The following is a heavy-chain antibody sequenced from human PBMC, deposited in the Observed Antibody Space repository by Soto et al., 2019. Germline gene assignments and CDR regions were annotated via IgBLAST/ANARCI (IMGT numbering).Heavy chain of an antibody. CDR1: GFTLKSYS. Sequence: EVQLVESGGGLVKPGGSLRLSCAASGFTLKSYSMTWVRQAPGKGPEWVSSISSRSSFIFYADSVKGRFTISRDNAKSSLYIQMNGRRAEDTAVYYCARVFTCGGGGALLQPGDYWGQGTLVTVSS. CDR2: ISSRSSFI. J-gene: IGHJ4*02. CDR3: ARVFTCGGGGALLQPGDY. V-gene: IGHV3-21*01. D-gene: IGHD3-16*01.